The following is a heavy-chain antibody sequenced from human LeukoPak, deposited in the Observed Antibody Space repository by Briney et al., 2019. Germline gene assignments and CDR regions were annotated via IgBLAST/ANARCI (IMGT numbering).Heavy chain of an antibody. V-gene: IGHV3-23*01. Sequence: PGGSLRLSCTASGFICSDYAMSWARQAPGKGLEWVAGISSSGSGGNTYYADSVKGRFTISRDTSKNILFLQMNTLRAEDTAIYYRAKDRTVGASYWYFDLWGRGTLVTVSS. CDR3: AKDRTVGASYWYFDL. D-gene: IGHD1-26*01. CDR1: GFICSDYA. J-gene: IGHJ2*01. CDR2: ISSSGSGGNT.